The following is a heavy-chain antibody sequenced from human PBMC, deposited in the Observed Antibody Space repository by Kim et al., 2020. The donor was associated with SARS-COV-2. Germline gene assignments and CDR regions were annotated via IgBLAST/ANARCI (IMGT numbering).Heavy chain of an antibody. Sequence: SETLSLTCAVYGGSFSGYYWSWIRQPPGKGLEWIGEINHSGSTNYNPSLKSRVTISVDTSKNQFSLKLSSVTAADTAVYYCARGSALCGIAAAGSYDYWGQGTLVTVSS. J-gene: IGHJ4*02. CDR2: INHSGST. CDR3: ARGSALCGIAAAGSYDY. D-gene: IGHD6-13*01. CDR1: GGSFSGYY. V-gene: IGHV4-34*01.